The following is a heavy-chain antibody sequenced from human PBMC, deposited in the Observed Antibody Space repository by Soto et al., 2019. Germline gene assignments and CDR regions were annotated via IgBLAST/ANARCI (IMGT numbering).Heavy chain of an antibody. CDR2: ISYDGSNK. CDR1: GFTFSSYG. Sequence: GGSLRLSCAASGFTFSSYGMHWVRQAPGKGLEWVAVISYDGSNKYYADSVKGRFTISRDNSKNTLYLQMNSLRAEDTVVYYCAKDRKAVAGLFDYWGQGTLVTVSS. D-gene: IGHD6-19*01. CDR3: AKDRKAVAGLFDY. V-gene: IGHV3-30*18. J-gene: IGHJ4*02.